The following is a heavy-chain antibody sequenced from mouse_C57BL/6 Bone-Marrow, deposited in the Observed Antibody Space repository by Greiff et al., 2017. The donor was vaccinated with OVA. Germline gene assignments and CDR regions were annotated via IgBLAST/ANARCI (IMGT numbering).Heavy chain of an antibody. V-gene: IGHV1-69*01. CDR2: IDPSDSFT. J-gene: IGHJ3*01. D-gene: IGHD2-4*01. Sequence: QVQLQQPGAELVMPGASVKLSCKASGYTFTSYWMHWVKQRPGQGLEWFGEIDPSDSFTNYNQKFKGKSTLTVNKSSSTAYMQLSILTSEDSAVYYCARQRIYYDYDGGFAYWGQGTLVTVSA. CDR1: GYTFTSYW. CDR3: ARQRIYYDYDGGFAY.